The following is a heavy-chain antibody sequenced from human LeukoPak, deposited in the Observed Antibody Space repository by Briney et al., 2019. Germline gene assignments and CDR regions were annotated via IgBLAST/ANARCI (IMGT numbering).Heavy chain of an antibody. CDR2: IKEDGSEK. Sequence: GGSLRLSCAASGFTFSRYWMTWVRQAPGKGLEWVANIKEDGSEKNYVDSVKGRCTISRDNAKNSLYLQMNSLRAEDTAVYYCARVGVGTTQYYYYYMDVWGKGTTVTISS. V-gene: IGHV3-7*01. D-gene: IGHD1-26*01. CDR3: ARVGVGTTQYYYYYMDV. J-gene: IGHJ6*03. CDR1: GFTFSRYW.